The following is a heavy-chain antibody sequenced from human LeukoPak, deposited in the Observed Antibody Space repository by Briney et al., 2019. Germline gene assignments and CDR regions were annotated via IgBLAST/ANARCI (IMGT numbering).Heavy chain of an antibody. V-gene: IGHV3-66*01. Sequence: GGSLRLSCAASGFTVSSNYMSWVRQAPGKGLEWVSVIYSGGSTYYADSVKGRFIISRDNSKNTLFLQMDSLRAEDTAVYHCARDDRGSGSGPPHDYWGPGTLVTVSS. CDR1: GFTVSSNY. J-gene: IGHJ4*02. CDR2: IYSGGST. CDR3: ARDDRGSGSGPPHDY. D-gene: IGHD3-10*01.